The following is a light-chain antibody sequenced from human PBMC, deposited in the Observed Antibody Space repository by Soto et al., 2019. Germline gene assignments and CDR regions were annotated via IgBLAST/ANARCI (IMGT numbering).Light chain of an antibody. V-gene: IGLV1-40*01. J-gene: IGLJ1*01. Sequence: SVLTQPPSVSGAPGQRVTISCTGSSSNIGAGYDVHWYQQLPGTAPKLLIYGNSNRPSGVPDRFSGSKSGTSASLAITGLQAEDEADYYCQSDDSSLSGYVFGTGTKVTV. CDR1: SSNIGAGYD. CDR2: GNS. CDR3: QSDDSSLSGYV.